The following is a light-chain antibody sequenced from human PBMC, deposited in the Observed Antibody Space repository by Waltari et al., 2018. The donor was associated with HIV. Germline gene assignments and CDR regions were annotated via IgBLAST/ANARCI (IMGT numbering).Light chain of an antibody. Sequence: DLQMTQSPSSLSASVGDRVTITCRTSQGISTYLNWFQQRPGKAPKLLIYAASSLQSGVPSRFSGSGSGTDFTLTISSLQPEDFATYYCQQSYSTPRTFGQGTKVEIK. CDR3: QQSYSTPRT. CDR1: QGISTY. CDR2: AAS. J-gene: IGKJ1*01. V-gene: IGKV1-39*01.